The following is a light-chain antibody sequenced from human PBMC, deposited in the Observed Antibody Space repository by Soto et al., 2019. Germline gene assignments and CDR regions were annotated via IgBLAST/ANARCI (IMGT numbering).Light chain of an antibody. CDR1: SSDVGVYSL. J-gene: IGLJ2*01. CDR2: AVS. CDR3: GSYEASFVL. V-gene: IGLV2-11*01. Sequence: QSALTQPRSVSGSPGQSVTISCTGTSSDVGVYSLVSWYQQHPGKAPKLIIYAVSRRPSGVPDRISGSESGNTASLTCSGLQADDEADYYCGSYEASFVLLGGGTKLTV.